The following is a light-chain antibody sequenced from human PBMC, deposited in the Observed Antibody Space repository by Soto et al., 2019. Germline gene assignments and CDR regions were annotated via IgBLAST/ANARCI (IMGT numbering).Light chain of an antibody. CDR2: WXS. CDR1: QRVLCRSDHKNY. J-gene: IGKJ5*01. V-gene: IGKV4-1*01. CDR3: QQYYRITRT. Sequence: DTGVPQSTNSLATSMGQRATIRLXSTQRVLCRSDHKNYLSRYQQKPGEPPKXXXDWXSTRESGCPDRLSGSGSVTEFTRTISRLQDEYVAFYYCQQYYRITRTVGQGTRLEIK.